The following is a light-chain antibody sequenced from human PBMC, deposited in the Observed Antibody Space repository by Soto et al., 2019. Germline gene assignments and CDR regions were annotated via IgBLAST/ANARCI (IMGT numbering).Light chain of an antibody. J-gene: IGKJ5*01. CDR2: DAS. CDR1: QSVRRY. V-gene: IGKV3-11*01. CDR3: QQRNNWPPIT. Sequence: EIVLTQSASTLSLSPGERATLSCGASQSVRRYLAWYQQKPGQAPRLLVYDASTRATGIPARFSGSGSETDFTPTITSLEPEDFAVYYCQQRNNWPPITFGQGTRLEIK.